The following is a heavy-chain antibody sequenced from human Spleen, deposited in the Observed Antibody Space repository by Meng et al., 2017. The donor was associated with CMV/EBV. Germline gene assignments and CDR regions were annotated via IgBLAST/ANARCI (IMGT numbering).Heavy chain of an antibody. J-gene: IGHJ3*02. D-gene: IGHD3-10*01. Sequence: SLKISCAASGFTFDDYAMHWVRQAPGKGLEWVSGISWNSGSIGYADSVKGRFTISRDNAKNSLYLQMNSLRAEDMALYYCAKDIGAYYGSGGYLNAFDIWGQGTMVTVSS. CDR2: ISWNSGSI. V-gene: IGHV3-9*03. CDR1: GFTFDDYA. CDR3: AKDIGAYYGSGGYLNAFDI.